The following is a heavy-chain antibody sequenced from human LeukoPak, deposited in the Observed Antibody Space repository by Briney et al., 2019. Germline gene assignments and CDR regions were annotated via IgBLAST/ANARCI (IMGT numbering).Heavy chain of an antibody. V-gene: IGHV4-34*01. D-gene: IGHD3-22*01. CDR3: ARDSSGYWSDS. J-gene: IGHJ4*02. CDR2: INHSGST. CDR1: GGSFSGYY. Sequence: SETLSLTCAVCGGSFSGYYWSWFRQPPGKGLEWIGEINHSGSTTYNPSLKSRVLISLDTSRNQFSLKLSSATAADTAVYYCARDSSGYWSDSWGQGTLVTVSS.